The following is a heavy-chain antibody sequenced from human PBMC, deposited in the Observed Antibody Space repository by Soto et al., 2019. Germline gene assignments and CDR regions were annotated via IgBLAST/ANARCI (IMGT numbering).Heavy chain of an antibody. V-gene: IGHV3-23*01. D-gene: IGHD3-10*01. Sequence: GGSLRLSCAASGFTFSSYSMSWVRRAPGKGLEWVSGFRTSGDGGTTYYADSVKGRFTISRDNSKNMLFLQMNSLRAEDTAIYYCAKKVNSGPGSQYFDYWGQGTLVTVSS. CDR3: AKKVNSGPGSQYFDY. CDR1: GFTFSSYS. J-gene: IGHJ4*02. CDR2: FRTSGDGGTT.